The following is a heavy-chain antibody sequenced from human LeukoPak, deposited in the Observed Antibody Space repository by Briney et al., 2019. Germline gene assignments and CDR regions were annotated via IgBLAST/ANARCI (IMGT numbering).Heavy chain of an antibody. D-gene: IGHD4-11*01. CDR3: ARVMMGATVTTFHYYCMDV. CDR2: ITSSSSHI. J-gene: IGHJ6*03. CDR1: GFTFSHYS. Sequence: GGSLRLSCAASGFTFSHYSIDWVRQAPGKGLDRVASITSSSSHIYYADSVKGRFTISRDNAKNALYLQMNSLRAEDTAIYYCARVMMGATVTTFHYYCMDVWGVGTTVTVSS. V-gene: IGHV3-21*01.